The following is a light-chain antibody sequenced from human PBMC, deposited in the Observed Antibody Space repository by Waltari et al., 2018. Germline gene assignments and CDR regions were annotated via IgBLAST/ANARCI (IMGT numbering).Light chain of an antibody. V-gene: IGKV3-20*01. Sequence: VVLTQSPVTLSLSAGDRATLSCRTSHSLFGRYLAWFQQKSGQAPRLLSYAATNRATGIPVRFSGSESGTTFTLTISRLEPEDSAVYYCQQYGDSYSFGQGTNLEIK. J-gene: IGKJ2*01. CDR3: QQYGDSYS. CDR2: AAT. CDR1: HSLFGRY.